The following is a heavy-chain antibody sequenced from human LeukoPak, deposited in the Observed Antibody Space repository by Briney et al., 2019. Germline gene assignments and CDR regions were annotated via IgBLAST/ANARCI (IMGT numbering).Heavy chain of an antibody. J-gene: IGHJ4*02. D-gene: IGHD5-12*01. CDR1: GFTFSRYW. CDR2: MKEDGSEE. Sequence: GGSLRLSCVASGFTFSRYWMTWVRQAPGKGLEWVANMKEDGSEENYVDSVKGRFTISRDNAKNSLYLQLNSLRVDDTAVYYCARAYTDYAEGGYWGQGTLITVSS. V-gene: IGHV3-7*01. CDR3: ARAYTDYAEGGY.